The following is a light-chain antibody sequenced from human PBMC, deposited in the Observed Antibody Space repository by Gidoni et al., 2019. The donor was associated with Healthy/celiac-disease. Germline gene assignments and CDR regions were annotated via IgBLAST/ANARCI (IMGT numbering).Light chain of an antibody. CDR1: QSVSSSY. CDR2: GAS. J-gene: IGKJ1*01. Sequence: EIVLPPSPGTLSLSPGERATLSCRASQSVSSSYLAWYQQKPDQAPRLLIYGASSRATGIPDRFSGSGSGTDFTLTISRLEHEYFAVYYCQQYGSSWTFGHGTKVEIK. V-gene: IGKV3-20*01. CDR3: QQYGSSWT.